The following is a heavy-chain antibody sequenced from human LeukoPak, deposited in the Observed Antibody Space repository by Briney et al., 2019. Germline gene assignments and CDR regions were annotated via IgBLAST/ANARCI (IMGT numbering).Heavy chain of an antibody. CDR2: ISSSSSYI. V-gene: IGHV3-21*01. Sequence: GGSLRLSCAASGFTFSSYSMNWVRQAPGKGLEWVSSISSSSSYIYYADSEKGRFTISRDNAKNSLYLQMNSLRAEDTAVYYCAAMYYYDSSGYYYNDYWGQGTLVTVSS. D-gene: IGHD3-22*01. CDR1: GFTFSSYS. J-gene: IGHJ4*02. CDR3: AAMYYYDSSGYYYNDY.